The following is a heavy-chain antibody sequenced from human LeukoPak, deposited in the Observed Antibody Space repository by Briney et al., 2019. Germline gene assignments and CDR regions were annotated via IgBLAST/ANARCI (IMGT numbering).Heavy chain of an antibody. CDR3: ARHLATVTASRQYYYYGMDA. CDR1: GFSFTFTKNW. J-gene: IGHJ6*02. V-gene: IGHV5-51*01. CDR2: IYPVDSDI. Sequence: PGESLKISCKASGFSFTFTKNWIGWVRQVPGKGLEWMGIIYPVDSDIRYNPSFQGQVTISVDKSISTTYLQWSSLKASDTAIYYCARHLATVTASRQYYYYGMDAWGQGTTVTVSS. D-gene: IGHD4-17*01.